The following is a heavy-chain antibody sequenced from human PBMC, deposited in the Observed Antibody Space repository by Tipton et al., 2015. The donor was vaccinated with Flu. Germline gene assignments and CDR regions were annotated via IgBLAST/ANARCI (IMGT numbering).Heavy chain of an antibody. CDR3: ARRVPRYFCGMDV. Sequence: LRLSCTVSGGSISTYFWGWIRQPPGKGLEWIATIHRSGSTRYNPSLKSRVTISVDTSKNQFSLSLSSVTAADTAVYYCARRVPRYFCGMDVWGQGTTVTVSS. V-gene: IGHV4-59*08. J-gene: IGHJ6*02. CDR2: IHRSGST. CDR1: GGSISTYF.